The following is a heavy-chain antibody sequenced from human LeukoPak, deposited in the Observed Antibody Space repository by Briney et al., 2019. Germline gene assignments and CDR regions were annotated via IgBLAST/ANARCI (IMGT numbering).Heavy chain of an antibody. Sequence: PSETLSLTCSVSGGSISSDSFYWGWIRQPPGKGLEWIGSMYYSGSTYYNPSLKSRVTISVDTSKNQFSLKLSSVTAADTAVYYCARWTKNYFDYWGQGTQVTVSS. V-gene: IGHV4-39*01. J-gene: IGHJ4*02. CDR3: ARWTKNYFDY. CDR1: GGSISSDSFY. CDR2: MYYSGST. D-gene: IGHD3/OR15-3a*01.